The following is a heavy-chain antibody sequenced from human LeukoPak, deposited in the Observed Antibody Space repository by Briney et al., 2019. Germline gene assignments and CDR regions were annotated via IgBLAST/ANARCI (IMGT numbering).Heavy chain of an antibody. J-gene: IGHJ5*02. CDR1: GGTFSSYA. CDR3: ARDPGGSAPLSGLLFDP. CDR2: IIPILGIA. V-gene: IGHV1-69*04. Sequence: ASVKVSCKASGGTFSSYAISWVRQAPGQGLEWMGRIIPILGIANYAQKFQGRVTITADKSTSTAYMELSSLRSEDTAVYYCARDPGGSAPLSGLLFDPWGQGTLVTVSS. D-gene: IGHD2-15*01.